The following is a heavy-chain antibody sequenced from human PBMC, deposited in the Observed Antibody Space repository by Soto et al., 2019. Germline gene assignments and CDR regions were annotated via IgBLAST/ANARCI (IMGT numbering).Heavy chain of an antibody. CDR2: VYYTGTT. Sequence: SETLSLTCTVSGGSMNTYYWTWIRKPPGKGLEWIGYVYYTGTTNYKPSLKSRVTISVDASKNQFSLKLTSVTAADTAMYYCARASMTTIPMDVWGRGTMVTVSS. CDR1: GGSMNTYY. J-gene: IGHJ6*02. D-gene: IGHD2-21*02. V-gene: IGHV4-59*01. CDR3: ARASMTTIPMDV.